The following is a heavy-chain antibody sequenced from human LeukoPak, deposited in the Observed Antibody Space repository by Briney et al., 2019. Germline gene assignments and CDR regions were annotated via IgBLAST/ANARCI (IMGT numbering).Heavy chain of an antibody. CDR3: AKDSPPYCSGGSCYSPDY. D-gene: IGHD2-15*01. Sequence: GGSLRLSCAASGFTFSSYAMSWVRQAPGEGLEWVSAISGSGGSTYYADSVKGRFTISRDNSKNTLYLQMNSLRAEDTAVYYCAKDSPPYCSGGSCYSPDYWGQGTLVTVSS. CDR2: ISGSGGST. V-gene: IGHV3-23*01. J-gene: IGHJ4*02. CDR1: GFTFSSYA.